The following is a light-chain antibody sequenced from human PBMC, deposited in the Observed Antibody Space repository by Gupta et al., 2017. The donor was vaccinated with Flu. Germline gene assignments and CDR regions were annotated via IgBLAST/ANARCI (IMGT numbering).Light chain of an antibody. CDR2: AAS. CDR1: ESISFY. J-gene: IGKJ1*01. CDR3: QQSDSNLSWT. V-gene: IGKV1-39*01. Sequence: DIQMTQSPSSLSASVGDRVTISCRASESISFYLNWYQQKPGRAPKLLIHAASSLQSGVPSRFSGTGYGTDXSLTISXRQPEDFATYYCQQSDSNLSWTFGXGTKVEIK.